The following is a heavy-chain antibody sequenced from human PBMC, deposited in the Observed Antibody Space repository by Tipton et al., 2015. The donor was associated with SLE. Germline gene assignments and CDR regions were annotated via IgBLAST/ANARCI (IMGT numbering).Heavy chain of an antibody. CDR1: GGSISSYY. CDR3: ARQVAYDAFDI. J-gene: IGHJ3*02. V-gene: IGHV4-59*01. D-gene: IGHD3-16*01. Sequence: TLSLTCTVSGGSISSYYWSWIRQPPGKGLEWIGYIYYSGSTNYNPSLKSRVTISVDTSKNQFSLNLTSVTAANTAVYYCARQVAYDAFDIWGQGTMVTVSS. CDR2: IYYSGST.